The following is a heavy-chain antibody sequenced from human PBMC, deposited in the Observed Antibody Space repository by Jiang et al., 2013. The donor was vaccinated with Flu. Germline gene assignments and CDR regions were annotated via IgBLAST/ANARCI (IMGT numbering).Heavy chain of an antibody. D-gene: IGHD6-13*01. CDR1: GGSISSSSYY. Sequence: GSGLVKPSETLSLTCTVSGGSISSSSYYWGWIRQPPGKGLEWIGSIYYSGSTYYNPSLKSRVTISVDTSKNQFSLKLSSVTAADTAVYYCASYSTTPTYFDYWGRGTLVTVSS. CDR3: ASYSTTPTYFDY. V-gene: IGHV4-39*07. CDR2: IYYSGST. J-gene: IGHJ4*02.